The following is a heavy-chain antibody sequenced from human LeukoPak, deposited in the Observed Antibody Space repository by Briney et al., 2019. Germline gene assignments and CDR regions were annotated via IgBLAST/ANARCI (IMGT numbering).Heavy chain of an antibody. CDR1: GGSISSYY. Sequence: SETLSLSCTVSGGSISSYYWSWIRQPPGKGLEWIGYIYYSGSTNYNPSLKSRVTISVDTSKNQFSLKLSSVTAADTTVYYCARGVVPAANGLSGAFDIWGQGTMVTVSS. CDR3: ARGVVPAANGLSGAFDI. CDR2: IYYSGST. J-gene: IGHJ3*02. V-gene: IGHV4-59*01. D-gene: IGHD2-2*01.